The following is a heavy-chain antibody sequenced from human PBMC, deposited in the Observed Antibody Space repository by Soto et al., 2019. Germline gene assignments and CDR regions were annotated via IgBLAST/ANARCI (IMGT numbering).Heavy chain of an antibody. V-gene: IGHV4-59*03. CDR2: IHDSGST. CDR3: ARVVRDSWRRFPTNNWLDP. J-gene: IGHJ5*02. Sequence: SETLSLTCSVSGGSISGFYWTWIRQPPGKGLEWIGYIHDSGSTNYNPALARRVSISVDTSKNELSLKLRSVTAADTAMYYCARVVRDSWRRFPTNNWLDPWGQGSLVTVGS. D-gene: IGHD3-3*01. CDR1: GGSISGFY.